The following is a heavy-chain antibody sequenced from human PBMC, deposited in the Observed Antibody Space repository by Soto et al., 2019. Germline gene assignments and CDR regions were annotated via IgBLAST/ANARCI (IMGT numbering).Heavy chain of an antibody. Sequence: VESLTISCKDSGYSFTSYGIIWVLQMRGKGLEWMGRIDPSDSYTNYSPSFQGHVTISADKSISTAYLQWSSLTASDTAMYYCARLTSPQDPYGMDVWGQGTTVTVSS. D-gene: IGHD1-1*01. CDR3: ARLTSPQDPYGMDV. CDR2: IDPSDSYT. J-gene: IGHJ6*01. V-gene: IGHV5-10-1*01. CDR1: GYSFTSYG.